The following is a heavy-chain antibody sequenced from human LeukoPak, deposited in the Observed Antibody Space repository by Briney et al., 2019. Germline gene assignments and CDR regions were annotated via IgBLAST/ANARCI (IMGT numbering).Heavy chain of an antibody. J-gene: IGHJ4*02. CDR1: GFTFNNYN. CDR3: ARDDCTNGVCYYCFDY. D-gene: IGHD2-8*01. V-gene: IGHV3-21*01. Sequence: GGSLRLSCAASGFTFNNYNINWVRQAPGKGLEWVSSISSSSSYIYYADSVKGRFTISRDNAKNSVYLQMNSLRAEDTAVYYCARDDCTNGVCYYCFDYWGQGTLVTVSS. CDR2: ISSSSSYI.